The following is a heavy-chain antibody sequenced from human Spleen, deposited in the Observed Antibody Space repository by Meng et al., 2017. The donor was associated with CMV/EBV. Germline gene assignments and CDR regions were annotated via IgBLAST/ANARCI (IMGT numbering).Heavy chain of an antibody. CDR1: GFSFSDSF. CDR3: ARVVGFCSGASCILDAYDV. J-gene: IGHJ3*01. CDR2: INPGTKNR. D-gene: IGHD2-15*01. V-gene: IGHV1-2*02. Sequence: ASVKVSCKASGFSFSDSFVHWMRQAPGQGLEWMGWINPGTKNRDSAEKFHDRVTLTGDTTTGTAHMELRSLPSDDTAVYYCARVVGFCSGASCILDAYDVWGQGTMVTVSS.